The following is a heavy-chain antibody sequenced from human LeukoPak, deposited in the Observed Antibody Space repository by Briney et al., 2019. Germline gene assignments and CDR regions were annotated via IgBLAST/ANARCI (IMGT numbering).Heavy chain of an antibody. J-gene: IGHJ4*02. D-gene: IGHD3-16*01. V-gene: IGHV3-21*01. Sequence: GGSLRLSCAASGFTFSSYGMHWVRQAPGKGLEWVSSISSSSSYIYYADSVKGRFTISRDNAKNSLYLQMNSLRAEDTAVYYCAKTGGESQGFDYWGQGTLVTVSS. CDR3: AKTGGESQGFDY. CDR1: GFTFSSYG. CDR2: ISSSSSYI.